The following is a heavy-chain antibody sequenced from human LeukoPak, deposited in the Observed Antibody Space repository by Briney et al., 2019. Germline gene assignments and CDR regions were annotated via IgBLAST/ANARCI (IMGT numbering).Heavy chain of an antibody. D-gene: IGHD1-26*01. Sequence: GGSLRLSCAASGFTFSSYGMHWVRQAPGKGLEWVAVIWYDGSNKYYADSVKGRFTISRDNSKNTLYLQVNSLRAEDTAVYYCARSISGSYLLDYCGQGTLVTVSS. J-gene: IGHJ4*02. CDR1: GFTFSSYG. V-gene: IGHV3-33*01. CDR2: IWYDGSNK. CDR3: ARSISGSYLLDY.